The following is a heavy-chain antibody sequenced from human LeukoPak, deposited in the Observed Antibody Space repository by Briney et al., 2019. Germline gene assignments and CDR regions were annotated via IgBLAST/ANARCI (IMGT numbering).Heavy chain of an antibody. D-gene: IGHD3-10*01. CDR2: ISGRGGST. CDR3: AKDSAHLPMVRGVYLDY. V-gene: IGHV3-23*01. CDR1: GFTFSSYA. Sequence: GGSLRLSCAASGFTFSSYAMSWVRQAPGKGLEWVSAISGRGGSTYYADSVKGRFTISRDNSKNTLYLQMNSLRAEDTAVYYCAKDSAHLPMVRGVYLDYWGQGTLVTVSS. J-gene: IGHJ4*02.